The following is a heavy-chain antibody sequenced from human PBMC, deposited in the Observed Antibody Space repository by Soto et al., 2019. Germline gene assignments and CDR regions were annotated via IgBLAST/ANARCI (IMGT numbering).Heavy chain of an antibody. J-gene: IGHJ4*02. Sequence: EVQLWESGGGLVQPGGSLRLSCAVSGFTFRSHVMSWVRQAPRKGLEWVSAISGTGGTYYADSVKGRFTISRDNSKNALYLQMNNLRDEDTAVYYCAKDRRGAYCSGGICYSPDYWGQGTLVIVSS. V-gene: IGHV3-23*01. CDR2: ISGTGGT. CDR1: GFTFRSHV. CDR3: AKDRRGAYCSGGICYSPDY. D-gene: IGHD2-15*01.